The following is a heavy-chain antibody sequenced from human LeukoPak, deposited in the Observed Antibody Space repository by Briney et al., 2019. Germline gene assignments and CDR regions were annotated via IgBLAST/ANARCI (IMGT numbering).Heavy chain of an antibody. J-gene: IGHJ3*02. CDR1: GYTFTGYY. V-gene: IGHV1-2*02. D-gene: IGHD3-22*01. Sequence: ASVKVSCKASGYTFTGYYMHWVRQAPGQGLEWMGWINPNSGGTNYAQKFQGRVTMTRDTSTSTVYMELSSLRSDDTAVYYCARDRSPSYYYDSSGYYWPAFDIWGQGTMVTVSS. CDR2: INPNSGGT. CDR3: ARDRSPSYYYDSSGYYWPAFDI.